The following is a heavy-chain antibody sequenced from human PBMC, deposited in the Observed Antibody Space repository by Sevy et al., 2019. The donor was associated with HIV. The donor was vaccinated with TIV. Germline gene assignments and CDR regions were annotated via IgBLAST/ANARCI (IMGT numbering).Heavy chain of an antibody. D-gene: IGHD3-16*01. CDR3: ARVSLGLGYYYYYMDV. CDR2: ISSSSTI. Sequence: GGSLRLSCAASGFTFSSYSMNWVRQAPGKGLEWVSYISSSSTIYYADSVKGRFTISRDNAKNSLYLQMNSLRDEDTAVYYCARVSLGLGYYYYYMDVWGKGTTVTVSS. CDR1: GFTFSSYS. V-gene: IGHV3-48*02. J-gene: IGHJ6*03.